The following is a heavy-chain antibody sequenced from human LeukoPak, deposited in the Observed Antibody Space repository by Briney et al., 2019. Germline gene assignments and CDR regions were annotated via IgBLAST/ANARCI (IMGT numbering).Heavy chain of an antibody. J-gene: IGHJ5*02. V-gene: IGHV4-30-2*01. CDR2: IDQSGRT. Sequence: PSETLSLTCAVSDDSISTVSWSWIRHPQGKGLQWIGYIDQSGRTYYNPSLKSRVTISLDRSKSQLSLNLNSVTAADTAVYFCARGGYSWYDDWGQGILVTVSS. CDR1: DDSISTVS. CDR3: ARGGYSWYDD.